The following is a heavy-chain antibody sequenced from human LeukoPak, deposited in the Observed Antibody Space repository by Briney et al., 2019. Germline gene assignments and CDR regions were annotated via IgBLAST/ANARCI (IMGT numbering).Heavy chain of an antibody. D-gene: IGHD3-10*01. CDR1: GFTFSSYD. V-gene: IGHV3-13*01. CDR3: ARSGYYGSGSSFDY. Sequence: GGSLRLSCAASGFTFSSYDMHWVRQATGKGLEWVPAIGTPGDTYYPGSVKGRFTISRENAKNSLYLQMNSLRAGDTAVYYCARSGYYGSGSSFDYWGQGTLVTVSS. CDR2: IGTPGDT. J-gene: IGHJ4*02.